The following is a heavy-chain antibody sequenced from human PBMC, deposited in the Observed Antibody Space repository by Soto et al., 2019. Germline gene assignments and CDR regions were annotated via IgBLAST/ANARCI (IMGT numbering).Heavy chain of an antibody. V-gene: IGHV3-23*01. CDR2: ISGSGDTP. CDR1: GFTFSNYA. J-gene: IGHJ5*01. CDR3: ARDRDPDGIWTFDS. Sequence: GGSLRLSCAASGFTFSNYAISWVRQAPGKGLEWVSIISGSGDTPYYADSVKGRFTISRDNSRDMLFLQMSSLRVDDTAVYYCARDRDPDGIWTFDSWGQGTLVTVSS. D-gene: IGHD3-9*01.